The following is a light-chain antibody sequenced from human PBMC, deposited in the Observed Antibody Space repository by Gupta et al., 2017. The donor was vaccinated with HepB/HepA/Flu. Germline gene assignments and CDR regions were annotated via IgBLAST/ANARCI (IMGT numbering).Light chain of an antibody. V-gene: IGKV1-33*01. CDR3: RQEYNLGCI. J-gene: IGKJ2*02. CDR2: DAS. Sequence: DIQMTQSPSSLSASVGDRVTITCQASQDISNYLNWYQQKPGKAPKLLIYDASNVETGVPSRFSGSRSARDFTFTIISRLPPDIATSYCRQEYNLGCIFGQGTKMDIK. CDR1: QDISNY.